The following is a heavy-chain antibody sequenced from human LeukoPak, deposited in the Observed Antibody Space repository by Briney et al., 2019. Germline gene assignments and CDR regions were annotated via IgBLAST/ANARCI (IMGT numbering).Heavy chain of an antibody. J-gene: IGHJ3*02. Sequence: GGSLRLSCAASGFTFSSYAMSWVRQAPGKGLEWVAFIRYDGSNKYYADSVKGRFTISRDNSKNTLYLQMNSLRAEDTAVYYCAKGEADYDFWSGSAFDIWGQGTMVTVSS. V-gene: IGHV3-30*02. CDR3: AKGEADYDFWSGSAFDI. CDR2: IRYDGSNK. D-gene: IGHD3-3*01. CDR1: GFTFSSYA.